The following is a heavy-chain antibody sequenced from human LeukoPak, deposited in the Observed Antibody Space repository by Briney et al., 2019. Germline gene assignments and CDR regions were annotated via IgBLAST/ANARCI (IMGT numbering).Heavy chain of an antibody. D-gene: IGHD3-9*01. CDR3: VKGDNNILTGYYNSFDY. J-gene: IGHJ4*02. CDR1: GFTFGNYA. Sequence: GGSLRLSCEASGFTFGNYAMNWVRQAPGKGLEWVSTISASGISTYYADSVKGRFTISRDNSRDTLYLQMSSLRAEDTALYYCVKGDNNILTGYYNSFDYWGQGTLVAVSS. CDR2: ISASGIST. V-gene: IGHV3-23*01.